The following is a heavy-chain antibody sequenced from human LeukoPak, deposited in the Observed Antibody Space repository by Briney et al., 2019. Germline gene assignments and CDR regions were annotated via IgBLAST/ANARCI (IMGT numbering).Heavy chain of an antibody. CDR1: GGSISSSSYY. CDR2: IYYSGST. J-gene: IGHJ3*02. CDR3: ARHRGYCSSTSCSDAFDI. V-gene: IGHV4-39*01. D-gene: IGHD2-2*01. Sequence: SETLSLTCTVSGGSISSSSYYWGWIRQPPGTGLEWIGSIYYSGSTYYNPSLKSRVTISVDTSKNQFSLKLSSVTAADTAVYYCARHRGYCSSTSCSDAFDIWGQGTMVTVSS.